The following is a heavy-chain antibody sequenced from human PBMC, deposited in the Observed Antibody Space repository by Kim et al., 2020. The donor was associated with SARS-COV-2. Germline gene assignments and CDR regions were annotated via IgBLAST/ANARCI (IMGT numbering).Heavy chain of an antibody. CDR2: ISYDGSNK. CDR1: GFTFSSYA. J-gene: IGHJ4*02. Sequence: GWSLRLSCAASGFTFSSYAMHWVRQAPGKGLEWVAVISYDGSNKYYADSVKGRFTISRDNSKNTLYLQMNSLRAEDTAVYYCARKSWDYWGQGTLVTVSS. CDR3: ARKSWDY. V-gene: IGHV3-30-3*01.